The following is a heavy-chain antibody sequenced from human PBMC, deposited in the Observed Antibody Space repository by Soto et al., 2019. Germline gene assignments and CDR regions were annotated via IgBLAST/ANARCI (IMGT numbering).Heavy chain of an antibody. J-gene: IGHJ4*02. Sequence: EVQLVESGGGLVQPGGSLRLSCAASGFTFSSYWMSWVRQAPGKGLEWVANIKQDGSEKYYVDSVKGRFTISRDNAKNALYLQMNSRRAEDTAVYYCARANIREHYSSSWYYFDYWGQGTLVTVSS. D-gene: IGHD6-13*01. CDR2: IKQDGSEK. CDR3: ARANIREHYSSSWYYFDY. CDR1: GFTFSSYW. V-gene: IGHV3-7*01.